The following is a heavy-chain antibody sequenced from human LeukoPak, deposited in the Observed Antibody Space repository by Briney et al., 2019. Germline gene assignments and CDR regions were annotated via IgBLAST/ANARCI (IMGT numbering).Heavy chain of an antibody. CDR3: ASGLRSFYGMDV. CDR1: GYTFTGYY. V-gene: IGHV1-2*02. J-gene: IGHJ6*02. D-gene: IGHD4-17*01. Sequence: ASVKVSCKASGYTFTGYYMHWVRQAPGQGLEWMGWINPNSGGTNYVQKFQGRVTMTRDTSISTAYMELSRLRSDDTAVYYCASGLRSFYGMDVWGQGTTVTVSS. CDR2: INPNSGGT.